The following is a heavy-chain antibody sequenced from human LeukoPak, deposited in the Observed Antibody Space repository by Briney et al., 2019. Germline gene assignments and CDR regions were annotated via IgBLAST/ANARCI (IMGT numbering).Heavy chain of an antibody. CDR2: ISSSSSYI. Sequence: GGSLRLSCAASGFTFSSYSMNWVRQAPGKGLEWVSSISSSSSYIYYADSVKGRFTISRDNAKNSLYLQMNSLRAEDTAVYYCAKGEGPTVGITWGQGTLVTVTS. J-gene: IGHJ4*02. CDR3: AKGEGPTVGIT. V-gene: IGHV3-21*04. CDR1: GFTFSSYS. D-gene: IGHD1-7*01.